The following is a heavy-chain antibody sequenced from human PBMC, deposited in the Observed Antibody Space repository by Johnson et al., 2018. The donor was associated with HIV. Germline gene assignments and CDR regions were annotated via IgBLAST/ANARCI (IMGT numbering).Heavy chain of an antibody. V-gene: IGHV3-20*04. CDR3: ARGLTGEQVDI. CDR2: INWNGGST. Sequence: VQLVESGGGLVQPGGSLRLSCAASGFTFSSYAMSWVRQAPGKGLEWVSGINWNGGSTGYADSVKGRFTISRDNAKNSLYLQMNSLRAEDTAVYYCARGLTGEQVDIWGQGTMVTVSS. D-gene: IGHD3-16*01. CDR1: GFTFSSYA. J-gene: IGHJ3*02.